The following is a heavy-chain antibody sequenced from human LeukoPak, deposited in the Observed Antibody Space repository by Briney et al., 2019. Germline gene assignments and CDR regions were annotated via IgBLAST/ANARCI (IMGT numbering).Heavy chain of an antibody. D-gene: IGHD6-13*01. J-gene: IGHJ4*02. V-gene: IGHV3-7*01. CDR1: GFSFTSYW. Sequence: GGSLRLSCAASGFSFTSYWMSWVRQAPGQGLEWVANINRDGSEKYYVDSVKGRFTISRDNGKNSLDLQMNSLRAEDTAVYFCAREGSNRYFDYWGQGSLVTVSS. CDR2: INRDGSEK. CDR3: AREGSNRYFDY.